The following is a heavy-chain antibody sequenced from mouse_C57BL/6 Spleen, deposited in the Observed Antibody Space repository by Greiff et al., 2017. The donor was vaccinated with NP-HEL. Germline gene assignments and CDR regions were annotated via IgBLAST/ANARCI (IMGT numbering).Heavy chain of an antibody. CDR2: IDPETGGT. D-gene: IGHD1-1*01. Sequence: VQLKESGAELVRPGASVTLSCKASGYTFTDYEMHWVKQTPVHGLEWIGAIDPETGGTAYNQKFKGKAILTADKSSSTAYMELRSLTSEDSAVYYCTRKYYGSSYWYFDVWGTGTTVTVSS. J-gene: IGHJ1*03. CDR1: GYTFTDYE. CDR3: TRKYYGSSYWYFDV. V-gene: IGHV1-15*01.